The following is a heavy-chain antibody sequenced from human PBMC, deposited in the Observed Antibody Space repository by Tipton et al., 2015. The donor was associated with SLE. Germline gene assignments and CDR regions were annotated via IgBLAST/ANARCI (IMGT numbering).Heavy chain of an antibody. Sequence: TLSFTCAVSGGSFSGYYWYWVRQPPEQGLEWIGEITQSGATNYNPSLKSRVTMSLDTSKNQFSLKLTSVTAADTAVYFCARGCSSTTCEPFDYFGLGVWGQGTTVTVSS. V-gene: IGHV4-34*01. CDR2: ITQSGAT. J-gene: IGHJ6*02. CDR3: ARGCSSTTCEPFDYFGLGV. CDR1: GGSFSGYY. D-gene: IGHD2-2*01.